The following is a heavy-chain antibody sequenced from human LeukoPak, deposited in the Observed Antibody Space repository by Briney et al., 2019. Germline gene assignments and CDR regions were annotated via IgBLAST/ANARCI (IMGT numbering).Heavy chain of an antibody. Sequence: PSETLSLTCTVSGGSVSSGGYYWSWIRQHPGKGLEWIGYIYYSGSTYYNPSLKSRVTISVDTSKNQYSLKLSSVTAADTAVYYCAREVSVGIGLFDIWGQGTMVTVSS. V-gene: IGHV4-31*03. J-gene: IGHJ3*02. CDR3: AREVSVGIGLFDI. D-gene: IGHD1-14*01. CDR1: GGSVSSGGYY. CDR2: IYYSGST.